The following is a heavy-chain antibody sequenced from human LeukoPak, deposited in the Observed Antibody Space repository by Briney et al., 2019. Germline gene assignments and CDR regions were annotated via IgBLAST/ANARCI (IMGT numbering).Heavy chain of an antibody. V-gene: IGHV3-20*04. CDR1: GFTLDDYG. CDR3: ASGVLAAMVPDY. J-gene: IGHJ4*02. D-gene: IGHD5-18*01. CDR2: INWNGGST. Sequence: GGSLRLSCAASGFTLDDYGMSWVRQAPGKGLEWVSGINWNGGSTGYADSVKGRFTISRDNANNTLYLQMNSLRAEDTAVYYCASGVLAAMVPDYWGQGILVTISS.